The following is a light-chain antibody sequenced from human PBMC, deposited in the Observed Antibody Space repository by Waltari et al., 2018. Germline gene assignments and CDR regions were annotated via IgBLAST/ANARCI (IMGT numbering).Light chain of an antibody. CDR3: QQYNTRPRT. CDR2: GAS. V-gene: IGKV3-15*01. CDR1: QSVSTT. J-gene: IGKJ1*01. Sequence: EIVMTQSPATLSVSPGERVTLSCRASQSVSTTLAWYQQKPGQPPRLLIYGASARATGIPARFSGSGSGTEFTLTISSLLSEDFAVYYCQQYNTRPRTFGQGTRVEIK.